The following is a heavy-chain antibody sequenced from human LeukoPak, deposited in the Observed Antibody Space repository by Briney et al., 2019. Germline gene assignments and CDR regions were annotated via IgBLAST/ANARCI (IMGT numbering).Heavy chain of an antibody. CDR1: GGSISSYY. CDR2: IYYSGST. D-gene: IGHD5-18*01. CDR3: AREIDSYGYHYFDY. V-gene: IGHV4-59*01. J-gene: IGHJ4*02. Sequence: SETLSLTCTVSGGSISSYYWSWIRQPPGKGLEWIGYIYYSGSTNYNPSLKSRVTISVDTSKNQFSLKLSSVTAADTAVYYCAREIDSYGYHYFDYWGQGTLVTVSS.